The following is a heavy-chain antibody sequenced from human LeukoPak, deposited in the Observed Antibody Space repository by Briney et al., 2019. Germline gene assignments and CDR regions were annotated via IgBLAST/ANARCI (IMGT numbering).Heavy chain of an antibody. CDR1: GGSISSSSYY. J-gene: IGHJ4*02. CDR2: IYYSGST. D-gene: IGHD6-19*01. V-gene: IGHV4-39*01. CDR3: ASDSSGWCYFDY. Sequence: SETLSLTCTVSGGSISSSSYYWGWIRQPPGKGLEWIGSIYYSGSTYYNPSLKSRVTISVDTSKNQFSLKLSSVTAADTAVYYCASDSSGWCYFDYWGQGTLVTVSS.